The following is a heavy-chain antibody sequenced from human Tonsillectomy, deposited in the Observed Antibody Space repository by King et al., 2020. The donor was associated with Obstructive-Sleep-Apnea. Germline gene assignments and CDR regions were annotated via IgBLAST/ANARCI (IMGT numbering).Heavy chain of an antibody. D-gene: IGHD3-22*01. CDR2: INPNSGGT. V-gene: IGHV1-2*04. CDR1: GYTFTGYY. CDR3: ARDLLPLHPSGSGLWAFDI. Sequence: QEQLVQSGAEVKKPGASVKVSCKASGYTFTGYYMHWVRQAPGQGLEWMGWINPNSGGTNYAQKFQGWVTMTRDTSISTAYMELSRLRSDDTAVYYCARDLLPLHPSGSGLWAFDIWGQGTMVTVSS. J-gene: IGHJ3*02.